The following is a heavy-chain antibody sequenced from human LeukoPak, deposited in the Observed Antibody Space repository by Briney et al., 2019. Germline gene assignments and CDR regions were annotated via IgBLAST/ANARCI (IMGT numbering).Heavy chain of an antibody. CDR3: AGAVGWFDP. V-gene: IGHV4-4*07. Sequence: PSETLSLTCTVSDASINSHYWSWLRQPAGKGLEWIGRMSPSGSTNYNPSLKSRVTMSLDTSMNQFSLKLSSVTAADTAVYYCAGAVGWFDPWGQGTLVTVSS. J-gene: IGHJ5*02. CDR2: MSPSGST. CDR1: DASINSHY.